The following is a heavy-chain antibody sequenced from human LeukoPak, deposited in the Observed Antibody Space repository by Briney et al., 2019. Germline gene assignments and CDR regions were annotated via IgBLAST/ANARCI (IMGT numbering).Heavy chain of an antibody. CDR2: ISYHGINE. CDR1: GLSFSDYN. Sequence: PGGSLRLACAASGLSFSDYNMHWVRQAPGKGLEWMAVISYHGINEYYADSVKGRFTISRDNAKNTLYLQMNSLRAEDTAVYYCAKDWHAYYDILTGYYPNWFDPWGQGTLVTVSS. D-gene: IGHD3-9*01. CDR3: AKDWHAYYDILTGYYPNWFDP. J-gene: IGHJ5*02. V-gene: IGHV3-30*18.